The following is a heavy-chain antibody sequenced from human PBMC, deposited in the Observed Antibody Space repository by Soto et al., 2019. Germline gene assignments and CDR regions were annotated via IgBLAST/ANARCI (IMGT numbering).Heavy chain of an antibody. Sequence: GASVKVSCKASGYTFTSYGISWVRQAPGQGLEWMGWISAYNGNTNYAQKLQGRVTMTTDTSTSTAHMELRSLRSDDTAVYYCARAPRGNYGYPSYFAYWGQGTLVPVSS. D-gene: IGHD3-10*01. CDR3: ARAPRGNYGYPSYFAY. V-gene: IGHV1-18*01. J-gene: IGHJ4*02. CDR2: ISAYNGNT. CDR1: GYTFTSYG.